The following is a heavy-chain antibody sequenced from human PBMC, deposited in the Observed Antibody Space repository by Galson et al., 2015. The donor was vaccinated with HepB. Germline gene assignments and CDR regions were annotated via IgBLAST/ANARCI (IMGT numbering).Heavy chain of an antibody. CDR1: GFKFSDYY. CDR2: IGRSGSPK. J-gene: IGHJ6*03. CDR3: AGDYEDVLAFLEWPRPMASRRLFMDV. D-gene: IGHD3-3*02. Sequence: SLRLSCAASGFKFSDYYMNWVRQAPGKGLEWVSYIGRSGSPKYYADSVKGRFTIFRDNSKNSLYLQMDSLRVEDTAVYYCAGDYEDVLAFLEWPRPMASRRLFMDVWGDGTTVIVSS. V-gene: IGHV3-11*01.